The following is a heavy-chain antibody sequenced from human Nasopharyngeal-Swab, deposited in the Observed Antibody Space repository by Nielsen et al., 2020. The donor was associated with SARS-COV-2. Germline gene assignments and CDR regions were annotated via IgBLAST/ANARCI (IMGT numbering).Heavy chain of an antibody. D-gene: IGHD6-13*01. J-gene: IGHJ6*02. V-gene: IGHV1-8*01. CDR3: ARSEIAAGRPYYYYGMDV. Sequence: ASVKVSCKASGYTFTSYDINWVRQATGQGLEWMGWMNPNSGNTGYAQKFQGRVTMTRNTSISTAYMELSSLRSEDTAVYYCARSEIAAGRPYYYYGMDVWGQGTTVTVSS. CDR2: MNPNSGNT. CDR1: GYTFTSYD.